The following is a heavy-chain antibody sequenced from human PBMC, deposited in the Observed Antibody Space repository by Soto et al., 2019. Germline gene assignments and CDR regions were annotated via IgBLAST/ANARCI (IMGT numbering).Heavy chain of an antibody. Sequence: PGGSKRHCNAASEFTIINYWGSWVRQAPGKGLELVANIKQDGSEKYYVDSVNGRFTISRDNAKNSLYLQMNSLRAEDTAVYYCARDVVQGPHEALAIWMQGSTVTV. V-gene: IGHV3-7*04. J-gene: IGHJ3*02. CDR1: EFTIINYW. CDR2: IKQDGSEK. D-gene: IGHD1-1*01. CDR3: ARDVVQGPHEALAI.